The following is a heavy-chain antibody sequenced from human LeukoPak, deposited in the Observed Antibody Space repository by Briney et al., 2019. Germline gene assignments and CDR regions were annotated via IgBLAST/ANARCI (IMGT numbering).Heavy chain of an antibody. V-gene: IGHV1-18*01. J-gene: IGHJ5*02. CDR2: ISAYNGNT. Sequence: ASVKVSCKACGYTFTSYGISWVRQAPGQGLEWMGWISAYNGNTNYAQKLQGRVTMTTDTSTSTAYMELRSLRSDDTAVYYCARGFFSSSSATFDPWGQGTLVTVSS. CDR1: GYTFTSYG. D-gene: IGHD6-6*01. CDR3: ARGFFSSSSATFDP.